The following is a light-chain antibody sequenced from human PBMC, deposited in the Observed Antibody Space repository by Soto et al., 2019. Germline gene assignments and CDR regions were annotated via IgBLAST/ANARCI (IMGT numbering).Light chain of an antibody. Sequence: QSALTQPASVSGSPGQSITISCTGTSSDVGGYNFVSWYQQHPGKAPKLRIYDVSNRPSGVSDRFSGSKSGNTASLTISGLQAEYEADYYCRSYTSSSTYVVGTGTKVTVL. CDR2: DVS. J-gene: IGLJ1*01. V-gene: IGLV2-14*01. CDR3: RSYTSSSTYV. CDR1: SSDVGGYNF.